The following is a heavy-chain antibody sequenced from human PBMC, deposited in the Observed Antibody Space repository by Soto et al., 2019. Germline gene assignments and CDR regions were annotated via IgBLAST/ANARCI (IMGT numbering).Heavy chain of an antibody. CDR3: ASVVTGLAPSALDV. D-gene: IGHD6-6*01. V-gene: IGHV3-33*01. CDR2: IWYDGSNT. J-gene: IGHJ6*02. CDR1: GFTFSGHA. Sequence: QVQLVESGGGVAQPGRSLRLSCTVSGFTFSGHAMHWVRQAPGKGLEWVTQIWYDGSNTYYAESVKGRFTISRDNSKNTLYLQITSLRVAATAVYYSASVVTGLAPSALDVWRQGTSVTVSS.